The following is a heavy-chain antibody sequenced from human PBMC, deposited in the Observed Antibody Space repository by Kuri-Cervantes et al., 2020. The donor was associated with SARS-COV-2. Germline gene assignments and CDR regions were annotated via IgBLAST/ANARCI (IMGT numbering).Heavy chain of an antibody. CDR3: ARDLAAAGMDI. CDR1: GFTFRSYS. D-gene: IGHD6-13*01. V-gene: IGHV3-21*01. Sequence: GESLKISCAASGFTFRSYSFNWVRQAPGKGLEWVSPISGRSTYIYYADPVKARFTISRDDANNSLYLQINSLRDEDTGVYYCARDLAAAGMDIWGQGTTVTVSS. CDR2: ISGRSTYI. J-gene: IGHJ6*02.